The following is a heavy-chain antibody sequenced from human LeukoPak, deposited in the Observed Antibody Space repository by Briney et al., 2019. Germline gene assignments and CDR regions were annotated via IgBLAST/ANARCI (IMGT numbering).Heavy chain of an antibody. CDR3: AREGELGLND. Sequence: ASVKVSCKASGHTFTVYYIHWVRQAPGQGLEWMGWITLNSGDTKYAQKFQGRVTMTSDTSITTAHMELSRLKFDDTAMYYCAREGELGLNDWGQGTLVTVSS. CDR2: ITLNSGDT. V-gene: IGHV1-2*02. J-gene: IGHJ4*02. CDR1: GHTFTVYY. D-gene: IGHD7-27*01.